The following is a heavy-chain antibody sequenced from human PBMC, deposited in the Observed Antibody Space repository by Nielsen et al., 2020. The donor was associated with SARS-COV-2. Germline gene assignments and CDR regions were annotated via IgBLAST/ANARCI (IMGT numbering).Heavy chain of an antibody. Sequence: SGPTLVNPTETVTLTSNVSGFLLSNARLGVGWMGQLLGSALESHAPHFSNDEKSYSTYLKTRTTNTKDTSKSQVVLTMTNMDTVDTATYYCARIQLELRLFYFYYAMDVWGKGTTVTVSS. J-gene: IGHJ6*04. CDR2: HFSNDEK. CDR1: GFLLSNARLG. CDR3: ARIQLELRLFYFYYAMDV. D-gene: IGHD1-7*01. V-gene: IGHV2-26*01.